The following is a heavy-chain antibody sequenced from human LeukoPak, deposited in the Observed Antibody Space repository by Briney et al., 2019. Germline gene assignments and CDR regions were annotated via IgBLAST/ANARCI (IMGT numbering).Heavy chain of an antibody. CDR2: FDPEDGET. D-gene: IGHD1-26*01. Sequence: ASVKVSCKVSGYTLTELSMHWVRQAPGKGLEWMGGFDPEDGETIYAQKFQGRVTMTEDTSTDTAYMELSSLRSEDTAVYYCATDPYPKWELLYWGQGTLVTVSS. J-gene: IGHJ4*02. V-gene: IGHV1-24*01. CDR1: GYTLTELS. CDR3: ATDPYPKWELLY.